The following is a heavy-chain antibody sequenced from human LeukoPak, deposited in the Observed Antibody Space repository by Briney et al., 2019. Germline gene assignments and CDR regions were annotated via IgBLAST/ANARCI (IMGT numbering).Heavy chain of an antibody. CDR1: GGTFSSYA. CDR2: MIPILGIA. J-gene: IGHJ5*02. Sequence: SVKVSCKASGGTFSSYAISWVRQAPGQGLEWMGRMIPILGIANYAQKFQGRVTITRDTSASTGYMELSSLRSEDTAVYYCARGGGLYSGYEMGIWFDPWGQGTLVTVSS. V-gene: IGHV1-69*04. CDR3: ARGGGLYSGYEMGIWFDP. D-gene: IGHD5-12*01.